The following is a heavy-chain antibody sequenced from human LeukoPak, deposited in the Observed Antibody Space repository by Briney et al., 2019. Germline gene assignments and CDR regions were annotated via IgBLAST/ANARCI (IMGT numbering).Heavy chain of an antibody. V-gene: IGHV4-39*07. D-gene: IGHD2-15*01. Sequence: PSEALSLTCTVSGGSISSSSYYWGWIRQPPGKGLEWIGSIYYSGSTYYNPSLKSRVTISVDTSKNQFSLKLSSVTAADTAVYYCARALLGGYDAFDIWGQGTMVTVSS. CDR1: GGSISSSSYY. J-gene: IGHJ3*02. CDR3: ARALLGGYDAFDI. CDR2: IYYSGST.